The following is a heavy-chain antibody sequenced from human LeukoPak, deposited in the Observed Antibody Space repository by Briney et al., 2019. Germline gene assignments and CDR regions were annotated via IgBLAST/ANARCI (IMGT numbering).Heavy chain of an antibody. J-gene: IGHJ3*02. CDR3: ARGLRNAFDI. D-gene: IGHD3-10*01. CDR2: ISSSSSYI. Sequence: GGSLRLSCAASGFTFSSYSMNWVRRAPGKGLEWVSSISSSSSYIYYADSVKGRFTISRDNAKNSLYLQMNSLRAEDTAVYYCARGLRNAFDIWGQGTMVTVSS. V-gene: IGHV3-21*01. CDR1: GFTFSSYS.